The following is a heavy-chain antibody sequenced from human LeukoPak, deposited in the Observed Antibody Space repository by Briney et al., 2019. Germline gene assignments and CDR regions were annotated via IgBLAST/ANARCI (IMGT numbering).Heavy chain of an antibody. CDR1: GFPFSSYS. D-gene: IGHD5-18*01. Sequence: GGSLRLSCAPSGFPFSSYSMNWVRQAPGKGLEGLSSISSRICYIYYADSVKRRFTISRDNAKNSVYMQMNRLRAEDRAVYSCARDFSPGHSYSFDYWGQGTLVTVSS. V-gene: IGHV3-21*01. CDR3: ARDFSPGHSYSFDY. J-gene: IGHJ4*02. CDR2: ISSRICYI.